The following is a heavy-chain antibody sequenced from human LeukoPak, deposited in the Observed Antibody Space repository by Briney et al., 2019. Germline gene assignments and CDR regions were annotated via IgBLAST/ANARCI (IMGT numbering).Heavy chain of an antibody. V-gene: IGHV4-4*02. CDR1: GGSISCSNW. CDR2: IYHSGST. J-gene: IGHJ4*02. D-gene: IGHD2-2*01. CDR3: AREGCSSTSCHSADY. Sequence: PSGTLSLTCAVSGGSISCSNWWSWVRQPPGKGLEWIGEIYHSGSTNYNPSLKSRVTISVDKSKNQFSLKLSSVTAADTAVYYCAREGCSSTSCHSADYWGQGTLVTVSS.